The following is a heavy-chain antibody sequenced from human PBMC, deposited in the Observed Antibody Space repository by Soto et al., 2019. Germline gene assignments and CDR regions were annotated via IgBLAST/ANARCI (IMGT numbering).Heavy chain of an antibody. Sequence: SETLSLTCTVSGGSISSYYWSWIRQPPGKGLEWIGYIYYSGSTNYNPSLKSRVTISVDTSKNQFSLKLSSVTAADTAVYYCARSMVRGVIIRRLDHYYGMDVWGQGTTVTVSS. CDR2: IYYSGST. D-gene: IGHD3-10*01. V-gene: IGHV4-59*01. CDR3: ARSMVRGVIIRRLDHYYGMDV. J-gene: IGHJ6*02. CDR1: GGSISSYY.